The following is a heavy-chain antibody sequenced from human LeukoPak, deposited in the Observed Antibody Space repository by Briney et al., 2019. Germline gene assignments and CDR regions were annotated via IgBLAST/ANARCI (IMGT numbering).Heavy chain of an antibody. J-gene: IGHJ4*02. Sequence: SETLSLTCTVSGGSISSYYWSWIRQPPGKGLEWMGYIYYTGTTNYNPSLKSRVTISVDTSKNQFSLKLTSVTAADTAVYYCAREWADGYYDYWGQGTLVTVSS. CDR2: IYYTGTT. D-gene: IGHD5-24*01. V-gene: IGHV4-59*01. CDR1: GGSISSYY. CDR3: AREWADGYYDY.